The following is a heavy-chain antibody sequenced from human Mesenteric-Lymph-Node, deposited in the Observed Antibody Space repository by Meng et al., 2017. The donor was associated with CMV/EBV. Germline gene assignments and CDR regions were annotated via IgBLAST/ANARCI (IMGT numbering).Heavy chain of an antibody. CDR2: INPNSGVS. CDR3: ARDNVNPEGFDP. CDR1: GYTFTDFY. Sequence: QVQLVQSRAEVGKPGASVMVSCKASGYTFTDFYIHWVRQAPGQGLEWMGRINPNSGVSNSAQNFQGRVTMTRDTSISTAYMELGRLTSDDTAVYYCARDNVNPEGFDPGAREPWSPSPQ. V-gene: IGHV1-2*06. D-gene: IGHD2/OR15-2a*01. J-gene: IGHJ5*02.